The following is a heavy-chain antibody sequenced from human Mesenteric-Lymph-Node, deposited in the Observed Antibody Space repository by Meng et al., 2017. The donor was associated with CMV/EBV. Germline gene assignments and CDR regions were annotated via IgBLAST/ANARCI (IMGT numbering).Heavy chain of an antibody. V-gene: IGHV3-30*02. CDR3: AKGRSSSSLRSEFDY. CDR2: IRYDGSNE. D-gene: IGHD6-6*01. J-gene: IGHJ4*02. Sequence: GESLKISCAASGFTFSTFAMSWVRQAPGKGPEWVAFIRYDGSNEYYGDSVKGRFTISRDNAKNSLYLQMNSLRAEDTAVYYCAKGRSSSSLRSEFDYWGQGTLVTVSS. CDR1: GFTFSTFA.